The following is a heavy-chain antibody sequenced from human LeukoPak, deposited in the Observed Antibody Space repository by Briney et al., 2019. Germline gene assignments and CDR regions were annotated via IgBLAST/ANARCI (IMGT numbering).Heavy chain of an antibody. Sequence: ASETLSLTCTVSGGSISGYYWSWLRQPPGKGLEWIGEINHGGSTNYNPSLKSRVTISVDTSKNQFSLKLSSVTAADTAVYYCARGNRLYSSSWYRGSGWFDPWGRGTLVTVSS. CDR2: INHGGST. CDR1: GGSISGYY. V-gene: IGHV4-34*01. CDR3: ARGNRLYSSSWYRGSGWFDP. J-gene: IGHJ5*02. D-gene: IGHD6-13*01.